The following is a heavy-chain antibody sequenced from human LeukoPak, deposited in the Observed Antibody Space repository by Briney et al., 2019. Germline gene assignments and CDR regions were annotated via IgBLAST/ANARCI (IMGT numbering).Heavy chain of an antibody. CDR2: INPSGGST. CDR1: GYTFTSYY. Sequence: GASVKVSCKASGYTFTSYYMHWVRQAPGQGLEWMGIINPSGGSTSYAQKFQGRVTMTRDMSTSTVYTELSSLRSEDTAVYYCARQGYCSGGSCYGVNWFDPWGQGTLVTVSS. V-gene: IGHV1-46*01. CDR3: ARQGYCSGGSCYGVNWFDP. D-gene: IGHD2-15*01. J-gene: IGHJ5*02.